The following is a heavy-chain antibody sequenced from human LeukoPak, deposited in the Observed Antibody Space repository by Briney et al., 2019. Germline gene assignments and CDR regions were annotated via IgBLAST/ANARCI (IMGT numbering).Heavy chain of an antibody. J-gene: IGHJ4*02. CDR1: GFTFTTYD. V-gene: IGHV3-13*01. CDR2: IGTTGDT. Sequence: GGSLRLSCAASGFTFTTYDMHWVRQATGKGLEWVSAIGTTGDTYYPGSVKGRFTISRENVKNSLYLQMNSLRAEDTAVYYCARDWVVTAPSSLFDYWGQGTLVTVSS. CDR3: ARDWVVTAPSSLFDY. D-gene: IGHD2-21*02.